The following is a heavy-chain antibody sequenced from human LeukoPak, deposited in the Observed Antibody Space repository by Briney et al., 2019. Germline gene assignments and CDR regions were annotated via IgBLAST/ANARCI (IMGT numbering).Heavy chain of an antibody. D-gene: IGHD6-13*01. CDR3: ARAQGGGSSSWFFDY. J-gene: IGHJ4*02. CDR2: IYHSGST. V-gene: IGHV4-4*02. CDR1: GGSISSSNW. Sequence: SETLSLTCAVSGGSISSSNWWSWVRQPPGKGLEWIGEIYHSGSTNYNPSLKGRVTISVDKSKNQFSLKLSSVTAADTAVYYCARAQGGGSSSWFFDYWGQGTLVTVSS.